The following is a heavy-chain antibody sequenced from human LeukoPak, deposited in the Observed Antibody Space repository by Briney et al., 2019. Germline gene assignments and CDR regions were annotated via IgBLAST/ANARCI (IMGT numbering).Heavy chain of an antibody. CDR3: ARAHKLLESDFDY. Sequence: PGGSLRLSCAVSGFRVTNDYMNWVRQAPGKGLEWVSSISSSSSYIYYADSVKGRFTISRDNAKNSLYLQMNSLRAEDTAVYYCARAHKLLESDFDYWGQGTLVTVSS. J-gene: IGHJ4*02. CDR2: ISSSSSYI. CDR1: GFRVTNDY. V-gene: IGHV3-21*01. D-gene: IGHD1-26*01.